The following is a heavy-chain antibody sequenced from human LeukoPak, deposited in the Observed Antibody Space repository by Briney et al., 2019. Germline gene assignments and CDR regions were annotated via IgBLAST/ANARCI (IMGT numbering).Heavy chain of an antibody. CDR1: GGSISSGGYY. Sequence: SETLSLTCTVSGGSISSGGYYWSWIRQHPGKGLEWIGSIYYTGTTFDNPSLKSRVTLSVDTSKNQFSLRLTSVTAADTAFYYCAREEYSSDWYGHDSWGQGTLVTVSS. CDR3: AREEYSSDWYGHDS. J-gene: IGHJ4*02. D-gene: IGHD6-13*01. CDR2: IYYTGTT. V-gene: IGHV4-39*07.